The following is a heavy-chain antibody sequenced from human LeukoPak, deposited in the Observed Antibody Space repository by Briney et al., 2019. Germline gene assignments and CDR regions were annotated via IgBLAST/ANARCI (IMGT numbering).Heavy chain of an antibody. CDR3: ARDYDKAFDS. D-gene: IGHD3-9*01. CDR1: GGSISSYY. V-gene: IGHV4-4*07. Sequence: PSETLSLTCTVSGGSISSYYWSWIRQPAGKGLEWIGRMYTSGFTNYNPSLKSRVTISVDTSKNQFSLKLSSVTAADTAMYYCARDYDKAFDSWGQGTLVTVSS. CDR2: MYTSGFT. J-gene: IGHJ4*02.